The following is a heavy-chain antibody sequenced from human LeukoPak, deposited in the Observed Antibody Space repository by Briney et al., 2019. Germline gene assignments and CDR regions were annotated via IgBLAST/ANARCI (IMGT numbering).Heavy chain of an antibody. Sequence: PSETLSLTCTVSGGSISSYYWSWIRQPPGKGLEWIGYIYYSGSTNYNPSLKSRVTISVDTSKNQFSLKLSSVTAADTAMYYCARLGLYGEEENWFDPWGQGTLVTVSS. CDR3: ARLGLYGEEENWFDP. J-gene: IGHJ5*02. V-gene: IGHV4-59*01. CDR1: GGSISSYY. D-gene: IGHD4/OR15-4a*01. CDR2: IYYSGST.